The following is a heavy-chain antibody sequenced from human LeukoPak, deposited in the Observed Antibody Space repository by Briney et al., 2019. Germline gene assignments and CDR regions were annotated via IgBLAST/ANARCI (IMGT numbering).Heavy chain of an antibody. CDR1: GFTFRTHG. CDR3: AREGGVTVATSLFWLIDY. D-gene: IGHD4-11*01. Sequence: PGGSLRLSCAASGFTFRTHGFHWVRQAPGKGLEWVAFIRHDGSDKYYADSVKGRFTISRDNSRNTLYLQMNSLGAEDTAVYYCAREGGVTVATSLFWLIDYWGQGTLVTVSS. J-gene: IGHJ4*02. CDR2: IRHDGSDK. V-gene: IGHV3-30*02.